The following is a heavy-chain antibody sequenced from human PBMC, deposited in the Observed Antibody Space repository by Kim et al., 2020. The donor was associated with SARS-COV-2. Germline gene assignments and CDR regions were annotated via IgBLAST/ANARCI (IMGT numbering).Heavy chain of an antibody. CDR1: GFTFDDYG. D-gene: IGHD6-19*01. V-gene: IGHV3-20*01. CDR2: INWNSGSF. CDR3: ARRGSSGWTHFSFDV. J-gene: IGHJ2*01. Sequence: GGSLRLSCAASGFTFDDYGMSWVRQVPGKGLEWISGINWNSGSFGYAESVEGRFTISRDNGKNSLYLQMNGLRVDETAVYHCARRGSSGWTHFSFDVWGRGTLVTVS.